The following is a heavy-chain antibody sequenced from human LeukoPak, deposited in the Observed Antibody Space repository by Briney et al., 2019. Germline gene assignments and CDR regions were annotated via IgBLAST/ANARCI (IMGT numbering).Heavy chain of an antibody. CDR3: VRTYDENPLGWFDP. J-gene: IGHJ5*02. CDR2: ISINGGST. V-gene: IGHV3-64D*06. D-gene: IGHD5-12*01. Sequence: PGGSLCPSCSASGTAFRTYAMHWVRQPPGKGLYYVSAISINGGSTYYADSVRRRFTISRDNSKNTLYLQMSSLRPDDTAVYYCVRTYDENPLGWFDPYGHRGLFSASS. CDR1: GTAFRTYA.